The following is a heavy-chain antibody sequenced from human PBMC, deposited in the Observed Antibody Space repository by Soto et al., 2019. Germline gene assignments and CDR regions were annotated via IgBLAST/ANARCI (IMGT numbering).Heavy chain of an antibody. CDR1: GGSISSSSYY. V-gene: IGHV4-39*01. J-gene: IGHJ4*02. Sequence: SETLSLTCTVSGGSISSSSYYWGWIRQPPGKGLEWIGSIYYSGSTYYNPSLKSRVTISVDTSKNQFSLKLSSVTAADTAVYYCATTVTTWYYFDYWGQGTLVTVSS. CDR3: ATTVTTWYYFDY. CDR2: IYYSGST. D-gene: IGHD4-17*01.